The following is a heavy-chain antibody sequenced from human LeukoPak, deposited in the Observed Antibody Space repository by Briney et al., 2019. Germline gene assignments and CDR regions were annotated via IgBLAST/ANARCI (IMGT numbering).Heavy chain of an antibody. J-gene: IGHJ4*02. CDR1: GGSFSGYY. CDR3: ARPGSGWRGGFDY. V-gene: IGHV4-34*01. D-gene: IGHD6-19*01. CDR2: INHSGST. Sequence: SETLSLTCAVYGGSFSGYYWSWIRQPPGKGLEWIGEINHSGSTNYNPSLKSRVTISVDTSKNQFSLKLSSVTAADTAVYYCARPGSGWRGGFDYWGQGTLVTVSS.